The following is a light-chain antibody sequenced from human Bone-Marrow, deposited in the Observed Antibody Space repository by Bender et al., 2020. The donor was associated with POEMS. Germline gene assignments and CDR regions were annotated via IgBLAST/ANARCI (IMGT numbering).Light chain of an antibody. CDR1: SSDIGAYNY. Sequence: QSALTQPASVSGSPGQSITISCTGTSSDIGAYNYVSWYQQYPGKAPKLMIFEVNNRPSGVPDRFSGSKSGTSVSLAITGLQAEDEADYYCQSFDTSLSGWVFGAGTKLTV. CDR2: EVN. V-gene: IGLV2-14*01. J-gene: IGLJ3*02. CDR3: QSFDTSLSGWV.